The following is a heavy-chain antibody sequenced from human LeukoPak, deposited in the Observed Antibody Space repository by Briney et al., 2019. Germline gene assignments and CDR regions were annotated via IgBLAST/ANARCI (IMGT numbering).Heavy chain of an antibody. Sequence: GGSLRLSCAASGFTFSSYAMHWVRQAPGKGLEWVAVISYDGSNKYYADSVKGRFTISRGNSKNTPYLQMNSLRAEDTAVYYCARSGGGDWGQGTLVTVSS. CDR3: ARSGGGD. V-gene: IGHV3-30-3*01. D-gene: IGHD3-10*01. CDR2: ISYDGSNK. J-gene: IGHJ4*02. CDR1: GFTFSSYA.